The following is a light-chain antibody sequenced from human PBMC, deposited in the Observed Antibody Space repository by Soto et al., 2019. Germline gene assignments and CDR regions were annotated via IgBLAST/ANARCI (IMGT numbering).Light chain of an antibody. CDR3: QSYDSSLSGYV. J-gene: IGLJ1*01. CDR2: ANS. Sequence: QSVLTQPPSVSGAPGQRVTISCTGSSSNIGAGYGVHWYQQLPGTAPKLLIYANSNRPSGVPDRFSGSKSATSASLAITGLQAEDEADYYGQSYDSSLSGYVFGTGTKVNVL. V-gene: IGLV1-40*01. CDR1: SSNIGAGYG.